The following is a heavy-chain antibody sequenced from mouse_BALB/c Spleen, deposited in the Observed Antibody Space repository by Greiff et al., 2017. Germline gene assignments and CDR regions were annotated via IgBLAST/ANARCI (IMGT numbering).Heavy chain of an antibody. CDR1: GFSLTGYG. CDR3: AREDRYDAPWFAY. V-gene: IGHV2-6-7*01. CDR2: IWGDGST. D-gene: IGHD2-14*01. J-gene: IGHJ3*01. Sequence: VKLVESGPGLVAPSQSLSITCTVSGFSLTGYGVNWVRQPPGKGLEWLGMIWGDGSTDYNSALKSRLSISKDNSKSQVFLKMNSLQTDDTARYYCAREDRYDAPWFAYWGQGTLVTVSA.